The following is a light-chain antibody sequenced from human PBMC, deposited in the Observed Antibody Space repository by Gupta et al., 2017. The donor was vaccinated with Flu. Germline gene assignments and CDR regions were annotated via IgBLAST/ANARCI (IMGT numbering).Light chain of an antibody. CDR3: QQYYSTPPYT. V-gene: IGKV4-1*01. Sequence: LGERATINCKSSQSVLYSSNNKNYLAWYQQKPGQPPKLLIYWASTRESGVPDRFSGSGSGTDFTLTISSLQAEDVAVYYCQQYYSTPPYTFGQGTKLEIK. CDR2: WAS. CDR1: QSVLYSSNNKNY. J-gene: IGKJ2*01.